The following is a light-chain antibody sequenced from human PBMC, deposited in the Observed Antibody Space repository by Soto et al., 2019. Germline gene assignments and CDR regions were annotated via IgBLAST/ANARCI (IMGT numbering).Light chain of an antibody. CDR2: DVS. CDR1: SSDVGGYNY. Sequence: QPVLTQPASVSGSPGQSITISCTGTSSDVGGYNYVSWYQQHPGKAPKLMIYDVSNRPSGVSNLFSGSKSGNTASLTISGLQAEDEADYYCSSYTSSSTLVFGGGTQLTVL. V-gene: IGLV2-14*01. J-gene: IGLJ7*01. CDR3: SSYTSSSTLV.